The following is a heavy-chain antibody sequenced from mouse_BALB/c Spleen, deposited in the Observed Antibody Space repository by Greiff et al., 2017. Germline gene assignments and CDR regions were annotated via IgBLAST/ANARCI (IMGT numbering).Heavy chain of an antibody. J-gene: IGHJ3*01. V-gene: IGHV5-17*02. CDR1: GFTFSSFG. D-gene: IGHD1-3*01. Sequence: EVMLVESGGGLVQPGGSRKLSCAASGFTFSSFGMHWVRQAPEKGLEWVAYISSGSSTIYYADTVTGRFTISRDNPKNTLFLQMTSLRSEDTAMYYCAKWGRFRFAYWGQGTLVTVSA. CDR2: ISSGSSTI. CDR3: AKWGRFRFAY.